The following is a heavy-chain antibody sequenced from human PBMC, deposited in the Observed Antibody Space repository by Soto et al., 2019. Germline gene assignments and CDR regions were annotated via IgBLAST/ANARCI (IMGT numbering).Heavy chain of an antibody. CDR3: ARVYCSGGSCYADYYGMDV. V-gene: IGHV1-18*01. CDR1: GYTFTSYG. CDR2: ISAYNGNT. D-gene: IGHD2-15*01. J-gene: IGHJ6*02. Sequence: QVQLVQSGAEVKKPGASVKVSCKASGYTFTSYGISWVRQAPGQGLEWMGWISAYNGNTNYAQKLQGRVTMTTDTSTRTAYRELRSLRSDDTAVYYCARVYCSGGSCYADYYGMDVWGQGTTVTVSS.